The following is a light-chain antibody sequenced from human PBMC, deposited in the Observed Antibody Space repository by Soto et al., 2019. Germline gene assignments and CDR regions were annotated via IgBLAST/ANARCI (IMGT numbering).Light chain of an antibody. Sequence: QSALTQPRSGSGSPGHSVTISCTGTRSDVGNYNYVSWYQQYPDEDPKVIMYDVTKRPEGVPNRFSGSKYGNTAALTISGLQAEDEADYYCCSYARLNPYVFGSGTPLNVL. CDR2: DVT. CDR1: RSDVGNYNY. J-gene: IGLJ1*01. V-gene: IGLV2-11*01. CDR3: CSYARLNPYV.